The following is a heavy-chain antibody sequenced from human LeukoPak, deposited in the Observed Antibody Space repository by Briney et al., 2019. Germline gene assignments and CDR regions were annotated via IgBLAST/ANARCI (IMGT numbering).Heavy chain of an antibody. CDR1: GFTFSSYA. V-gene: IGHV3-23*01. CDR2: ISGSGGST. J-gene: IGHJ4*02. D-gene: IGHD5-18*01. Sequence: GGSLTLSCAASGFTFSSYAMSWVRQAPGKGLEWVSAISGSGGSTYYADSVKGRFTISRDNSKNTLYLQMNSLRAEDTAVYYCAKDQRGIQLWFTDWGQGTLVTVSS. CDR3: AKDQRGIQLWFTD.